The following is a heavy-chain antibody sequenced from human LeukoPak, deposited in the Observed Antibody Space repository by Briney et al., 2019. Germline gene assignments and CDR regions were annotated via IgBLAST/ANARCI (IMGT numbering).Heavy chain of an antibody. CDR2: IKSKTDGGTT. CDR3: TTLTSTITMVRGVRFYYYYMDV. J-gene: IGHJ6*03. Sequence: GGSLRLSCAASGFTFSNAWMSWVRQAPGKGLEWVGRIKSKTDGGTTDYAAPVKGRFTISRDDSKNTLYLQMNSLKTEDTAVYYCTTLTSTITMVRGVRFYYYYMDVWGKGTTVTVSS. CDR1: GFTFSNAW. D-gene: IGHD3-10*01. V-gene: IGHV3-15*01.